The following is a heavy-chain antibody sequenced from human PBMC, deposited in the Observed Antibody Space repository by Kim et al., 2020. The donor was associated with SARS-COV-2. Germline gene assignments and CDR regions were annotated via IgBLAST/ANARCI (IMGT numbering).Heavy chain of an antibody. V-gene: IGHV1-69*13. Sequence: SVKVSCKASGGDFSNYAISWVRQAPGQGLEWMGGIIPIVGTPNYAQKFQGRVTITADESTSTVYMDLRNLRFDDTATYYCAKRTTGRRRASNVGVDVWGQGTTVTVSS. D-gene: IGHD4-17*01. CDR3: AKRTTGRRRASNVGVDV. CDR1: GGDFSNYA. CDR2: IIPIVGTP. J-gene: IGHJ6*02.